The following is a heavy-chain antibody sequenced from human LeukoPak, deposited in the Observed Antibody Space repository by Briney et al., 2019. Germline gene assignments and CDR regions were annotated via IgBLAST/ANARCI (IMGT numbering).Heavy chain of an antibody. V-gene: IGHV3-30*04. CDR3: AKGSKALVFTRDHYMDV. Sequence: GGSLRLSCAASGFTFNTYAMKWVRQAPGKGLEWMAVVLSDGSDQYYADSVQGRFTISRDNSKSTLYLQMNSLRAEDTAVYYCAKGSKALVFTRDHYMDVWGRGTTVTFSS. CDR2: VLSDGSDQ. CDR1: GFTFNTYA. D-gene: IGHD3-9*01. J-gene: IGHJ6*03.